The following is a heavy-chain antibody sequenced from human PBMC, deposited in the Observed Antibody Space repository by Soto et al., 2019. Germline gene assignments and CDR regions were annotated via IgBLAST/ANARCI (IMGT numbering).Heavy chain of an antibody. CDR2: ISGSGGST. V-gene: IGHV3-23*01. CDR3: AKSRSVGGYDYLYYFDY. Sequence: GGSLRLSCAASGFTFSSYAMSWVRQAPGKGLEWVSAISGSGGSTYYADSVKGRFTISRDNSKNTLYLQMNSLRAEDTAVYYCAKSRSVGGYDYLYYFDYWGQGTLVTVSS. D-gene: IGHD5-12*01. CDR1: GFTFSSYA. J-gene: IGHJ4*02.